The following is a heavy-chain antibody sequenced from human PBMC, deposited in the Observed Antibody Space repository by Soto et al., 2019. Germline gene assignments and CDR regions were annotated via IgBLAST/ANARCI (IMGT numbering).Heavy chain of an antibody. CDR3: ARGGYYGSDDY. D-gene: IGHD3-10*01. CDR1: GGSISSYY. V-gene: IGHV4-59*01. J-gene: IGHJ4*02. CDR2: IYYSGST. Sequence: SETLSLTCTVSGGSISSYYWSWIRQPPGKGLEWIGYIYYSGSTNYNPSLKSRVTISVDTSKNQFSLKLSSVTAADTAVYYCARGGYYGSDDYWGQGTLVTSPQ.